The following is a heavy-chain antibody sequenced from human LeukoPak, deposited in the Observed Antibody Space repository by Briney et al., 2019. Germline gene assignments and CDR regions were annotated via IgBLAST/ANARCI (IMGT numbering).Heavy chain of an antibody. CDR3: ARGTYSNPWYYGMDV. Sequence: ASVKVSCKASGGTFSSYAISWVRQAPGQGLEWMGGIIPIFGTANYAQKFQGRVTITADESTSTAYMELSSLRSEDTAVYYCARGTYSNPWYYGMDVWGQGTTVTVSS. CDR1: GGTFSSYA. V-gene: IGHV1-69*13. J-gene: IGHJ6*02. D-gene: IGHD4-11*01. CDR2: IIPIFGTA.